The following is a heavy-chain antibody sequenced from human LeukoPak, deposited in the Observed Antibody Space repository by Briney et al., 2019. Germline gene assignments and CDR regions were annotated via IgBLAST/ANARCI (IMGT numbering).Heavy chain of an antibody. V-gene: IGHV4-34*01. CDR1: GGSFSDDY. CDR3: ARGRTGYSSSWYYFDY. J-gene: IGHJ4*02. Sequence: PSETLSLTCVVYGGSFSDDYWSWIRQPPGKGLEWIGDINRSGSSNYSPSLKSRVTISVDTSKNQFSLKLSSVTAADTAVYYCARGRTGYSSSWYYFDYWGQGTLVTVSS. CDR2: INRSGSS. D-gene: IGHD6-13*01.